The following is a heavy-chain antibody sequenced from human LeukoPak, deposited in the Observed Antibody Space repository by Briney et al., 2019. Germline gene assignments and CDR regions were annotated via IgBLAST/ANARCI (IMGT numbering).Heavy chain of an antibody. CDR3: AQISADTSRNRWSDFDS. Sequence: GGSLRLSCAASGFIFSTYAMTWLRQAPGKGLEWVSALSASGFNTYYADSVKGRFTISRDNFKNMLYLQMNSLRAEDTAVYYCAQISADTSRNRWSDFDSWGRGILVTVSS. J-gene: IGHJ4*02. D-gene: IGHD5-18*01. CDR2: LSASGFNT. CDR1: GFIFSTYA. V-gene: IGHV3-23*01.